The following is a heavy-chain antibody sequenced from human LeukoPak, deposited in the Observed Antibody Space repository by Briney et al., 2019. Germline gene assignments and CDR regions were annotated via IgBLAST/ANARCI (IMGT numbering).Heavy chain of an antibody. J-gene: IGHJ4*02. Sequence: PGGSLRLSCATSGFTFSAYWMNWVRQAPGKGLEWVSSISSSSSYIYYADSVKGRFTISRDNAKNSLYLQMNSLRAEDTAVYYCARPANTVTEFDYWGQGTLVTVSS. D-gene: IGHD2-2*02. CDR1: GFTFSAYW. V-gene: IGHV3-21*01. CDR3: ARPANTVTEFDY. CDR2: ISSSSSYI.